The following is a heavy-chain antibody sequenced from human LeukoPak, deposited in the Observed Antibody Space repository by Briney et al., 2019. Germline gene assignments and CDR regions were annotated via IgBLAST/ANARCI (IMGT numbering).Heavy chain of an antibody. D-gene: IGHD1-14*01. CDR2: ISFDGRLM. V-gene: IGHV3-30*18. CDR3: VKEITPQVAHAIDP. J-gene: IGHJ5*02. CDR1: GFTFSNYG. Sequence: GWSLRLSCAASGFTFSNYGMQWVRQAPGKGLEWVGVISFDGRLMFYGDSVKGRFIISRDNSKNTLYLRMNTLRAEDTAIYYCVKEITPQVAHAIDPWGQGTLVTVSS.